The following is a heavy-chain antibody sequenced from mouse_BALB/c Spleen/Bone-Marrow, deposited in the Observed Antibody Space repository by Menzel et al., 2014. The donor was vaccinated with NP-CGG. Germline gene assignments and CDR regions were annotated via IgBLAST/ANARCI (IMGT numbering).Heavy chain of an antibody. V-gene: IGHV5-6-5*01. J-gene: IGHJ3*01. CDR2: ISSGGST. CDR3: ARGGGYDYGSWFAY. CDR1: GFTFSSYA. D-gene: IGHD2-4*01. Sequence: DVQLVESGGGLVKPGGSLKLSCAASGFTFSSYAMSWVRQTPERRLEWVASISSGGSTYYPDSVKGRFTISRGNARNILYLQMSSLRSEDTAMYYCARGGGYDYGSWFAYWGQGTLVTVSA.